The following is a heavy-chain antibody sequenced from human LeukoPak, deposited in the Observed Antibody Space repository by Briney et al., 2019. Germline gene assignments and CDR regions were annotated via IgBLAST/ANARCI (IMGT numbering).Heavy chain of an antibody. J-gene: IGHJ6*04. CDR3: ARDRAYSSGWYGGFMDV. CDR2: ISSSSSYI. V-gene: IGHV3-21*01. Sequence: GGSLRLSCAASGLTFSSYWMHWVRQAPGKGLEWVSSISSSSSYIYYADSVKGRFTISRDNAKNSLYLQMNSLRAEDTAVYYCARDRAYSSGWYGGFMDVWGKGTTVTVSS. D-gene: IGHD6-19*01. CDR1: GLTFSSYW.